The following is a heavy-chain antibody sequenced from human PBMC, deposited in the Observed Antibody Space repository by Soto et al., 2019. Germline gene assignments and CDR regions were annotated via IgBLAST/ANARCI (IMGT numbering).Heavy chain of an antibody. CDR2: IYSGGST. J-gene: IGHJ6*02. D-gene: IGHD1-26*01. V-gene: IGHV3-66*01. CDR1: GFTVSSNY. Sequence: EVQLVESGGGLVQPGGSLRLSCAASGFTVSSNYMSWVRQAPGKGLEWVSVIYSGGSTYYADSVKGRFTISRDNSKNTXYVQMNSLRAEETAVYYWARDGVGAPSYPGGCMDVWGRGTTVTVSS. CDR3: ARDGVGAPSYPGGCMDV.